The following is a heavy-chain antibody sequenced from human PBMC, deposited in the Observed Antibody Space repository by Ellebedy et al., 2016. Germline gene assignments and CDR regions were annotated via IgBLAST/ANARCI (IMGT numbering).Heavy chain of an antibody. CDR1: GASISSRSYY. J-gene: IGHJ5*02. V-gene: IGHV4-39*01. CDR3: ARRLSIGISGLGWFDP. Sequence: GSLRLSXTVSGASISSRSYYWGWIRQPPGKGLEWIGTIFFSGSTYYNPSLKSRVTISVDTSKNQISLRLTSVTAADTAVYYCARRLSIGISGLGWFDPWGQGTLVTVSS. CDR2: IFFSGST. D-gene: IGHD1-14*01.